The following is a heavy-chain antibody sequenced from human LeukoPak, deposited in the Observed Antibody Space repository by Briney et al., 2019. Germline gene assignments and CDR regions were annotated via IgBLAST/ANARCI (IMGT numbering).Heavy chain of an antibody. J-gene: IGHJ4*02. CDR3: ASIRGTFGY. CDR2: TRNKANSYIT. D-gene: IGHD1-26*01. CDR1: GFTFSDHF. V-gene: IGHV3-72*01. Sequence: GGSLRLSCAASGFTFSDHFLDWVRQAPGKGLEWVGRTRNKANSYITEYAVSVKGRFTISRDDSKNSLYLQMSSQKTEDTGMYYCASIRGTFGYWGQGTLVTVST.